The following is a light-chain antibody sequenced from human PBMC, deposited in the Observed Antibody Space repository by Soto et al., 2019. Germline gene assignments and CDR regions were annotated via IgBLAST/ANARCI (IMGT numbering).Light chain of an antibody. CDR3: QQSYSVPR. Sequence: DIQMTQSPSSLSASVGDRVTITCRASRSISNYLNWYQQKSGKAPRLLIYAASSLQPGVPSRFSGTGTGTAFTLTITSLPPEDSATYYCQQSYSVPRFGQGTRVDLK. J-gene: IGKJ1*01. CDR1: RSISNY. V-gene: IGKV1-39*01. CDR2: AAS.